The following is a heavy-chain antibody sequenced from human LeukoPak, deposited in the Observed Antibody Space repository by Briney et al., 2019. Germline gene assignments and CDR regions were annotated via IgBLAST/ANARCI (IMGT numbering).Heavy chain of an antibody. J-gene: IGHJ4*02. Sequence: SETLSLTCTHSLASLSSSGYYWVWVRHPPGKGLELIGSVYYSGRTYCRPSLPSRVTIFVDTSKNKFSLKLSSVAAAYTAVYYCARRYSNFFIDYWGQGTLVTVSS. CDR2: VYYSGRT. D-gene: IGHD4-11*01. V-gene: IGHV4-39*01. CDR3: ARRYSNFFIDY. CDR1: LASLSSSGYY.